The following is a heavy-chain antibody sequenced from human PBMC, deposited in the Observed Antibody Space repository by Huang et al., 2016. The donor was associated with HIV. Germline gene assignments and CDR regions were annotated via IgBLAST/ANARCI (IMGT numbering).Heavy chain of an antibody. CDR2: MFYSGST. Sequence: QVLVQESGPGLAKPSETLSLTCTVSGGSISSHHWSWIRPAPGKGLEWSGTMFYSGSTKTNPSLKSRGTISVDTSKNQISLRLASVTAADSAVYFCARVARGPNWYFDLWGRGTLVTVSS. D-gene: IGHD2-15*01. CDR1: GGSISSHH. J-gene: IGHJ2*01. V-gene: IGHV4-59*11. CDR3: ARVARGPNWYFDL.